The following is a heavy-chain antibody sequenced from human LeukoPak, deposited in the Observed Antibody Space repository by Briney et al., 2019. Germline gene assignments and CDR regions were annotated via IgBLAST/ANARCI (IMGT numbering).Heavy chain of an antibody. Sequence: PGGSLRLSCAASGFTFSSFVMHWVRQAPGKGLEWVAVISYDGTNKYYADSVKGRFTISRDNSKNTLYLQMNSLRAEDTAVYYCARDRGGIGYYMDVWGKGTTVTVSS. CDR3: ARDRGGIGYYMDV. J-gene: IGHJ6*03. D-gene: IGHD3-16*02. V-gene: IGHV3-30*03. CDR2: ISYDGTNK. CDR1: GFTFSSFV.